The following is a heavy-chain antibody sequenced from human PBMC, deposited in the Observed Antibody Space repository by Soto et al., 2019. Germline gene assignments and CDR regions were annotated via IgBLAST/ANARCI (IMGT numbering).Heavy chain of an antibody. CDR2: IIPKYGTT. Sequence: QVQLMQSGAEVTKPGSSVKVSCKASGGPFNTFGISWVRQAPGQGREWMGGIIPKYGTTNYARRFQGRVTITAAESTTTAYLELSSLRQDDTAIYYCARTRQRRPVFYVDYWGQGTPISVTS. V-gene: IGHV1-69*01. CDR1: GGPFNTFG. D-gene: IGHD2-2*01. CDR3: ARTRQRRPVFYVDY. J-gene: IGHJ4*02.